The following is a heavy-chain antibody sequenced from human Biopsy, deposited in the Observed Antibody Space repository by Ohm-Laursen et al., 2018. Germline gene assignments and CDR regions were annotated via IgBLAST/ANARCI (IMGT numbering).Heavy chain of an antibody. CDR3: ARGDYFDSNGYFWFDP. CDR1: GGSISGGGSY. Sequence: SQTLSLTCTVSGGSISGGGSYWSWIRQRPEKGLEWIGYIFNSANTYYNPSLKNLITISGDTSKNQFSLKLNSVTAADTAVYYCARGDYFDSNGYFWFDPWGQGTLVTVSS. D-gene: IGHD3-22*01. J-gene: IGHJ5*02. V-gene: IGHV4-31*01. CDR2: IFNSANT.